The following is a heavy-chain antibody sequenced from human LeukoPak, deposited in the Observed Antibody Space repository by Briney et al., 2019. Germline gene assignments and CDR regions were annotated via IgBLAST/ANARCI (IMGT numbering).Heavy chain of an antibody. V-gene: IGHV3-48*01. CDR2: ISSSSSTI. Sequence: GGSLRLSCAASGFTFSSYSMNWVRQAPGNGLEWVSYISSSSSTIYYADSVKGRFTISRDNAKNSLYLQMNSLRAEDTAVYYCARESAPPRGAAAGTLYYYYYYGMDVWGQGTTVTVSS. J-gene: IGHJ6*02. CDR1: GFTFSSYS. D-gene: IGHD6-13*01. CDR3: ARESAPPRGAAAGTLYYYYYYGMDV.